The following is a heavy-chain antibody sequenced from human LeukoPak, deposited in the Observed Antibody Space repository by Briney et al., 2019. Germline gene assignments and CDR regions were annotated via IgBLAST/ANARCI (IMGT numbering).Heavy chain of an antibody. J-gene: IGHJ4*02. V-gene: IGHV3-48*01. CDR1: GFTFSSYS. Sequence: LPGGSLRLSCAASGFTFSSYSMNWVRQAPGKGLEWISYISRSSSPIYYADSVKGRFTISRDNAKNSLYLQMNSLRAEDTAFYYCARTSRYSYGCSDYWGQGTLVTVSS. D-gene: IGHD5-18*01. CDR3: ARTSRYSYGCSDY. CDR2: ISRSSSPI.